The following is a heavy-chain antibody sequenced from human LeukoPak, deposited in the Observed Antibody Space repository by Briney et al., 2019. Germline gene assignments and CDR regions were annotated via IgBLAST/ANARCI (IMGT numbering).Heavy chain of an antibody. J-gene: IGHJ6*03. Sequence: SVKVSCKASGGTFSSYAISWVRQASGQGLEWMGGIIPIFGTANYAQKFQGRVTITTDESTSTAYMELSSLRSEDTAVYYCARAGYYDSSGYGDYYYYYYMDVWGKGTTVTVSS. CDR1: GGTFSSYA. CDR3: ARAGYYDSSGYGDYYYYYYMDV. CDR2: IIPIFGTA. D-gene: IGHD3-22*01. V-gene: IGHV1-69*05.